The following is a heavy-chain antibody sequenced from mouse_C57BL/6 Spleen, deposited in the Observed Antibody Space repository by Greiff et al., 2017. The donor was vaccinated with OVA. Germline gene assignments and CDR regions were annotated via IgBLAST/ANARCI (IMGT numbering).Heavy chain of an antibody. V-gene: IGHV5-4*03. CDR3: ASPLCVLRLLFAY. CDR2: ISDGGSYT. D-gene: IGHD2-4*01. CDR1: GFTFSSYA. J-gene: IGHJ3*01. Sequence: DVMLVESGGGLVKPGGSLKLSCAASGFTFSSYAMSWVRQTPEKRLEWVATISDGGSYTYYPDNVKGRFTISRDNAKNNLYLQMSHLKSEDTAMYYCASPLCVLRLLFAYWGQGTLVTVSA.